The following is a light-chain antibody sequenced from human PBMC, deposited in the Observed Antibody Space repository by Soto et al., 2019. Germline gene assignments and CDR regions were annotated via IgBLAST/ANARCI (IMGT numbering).Light chain of an antibody. Sequence: DIVFTKSPDTRSLSPCERVTLSCRASQSVRNNYLAWYQQKPGQAPRLLIYEAYRRATGIPDRFSGSGSGIDGTLTISRLEHEDVAGYVCQQYGGSSRTFGPGTKVDI. CDR1: QSVRNNY. CDR3: QQYGGSSRT. V-gene: IGKV3-20*01. CDR2: EAY. J-gene: IGKJ1*01.